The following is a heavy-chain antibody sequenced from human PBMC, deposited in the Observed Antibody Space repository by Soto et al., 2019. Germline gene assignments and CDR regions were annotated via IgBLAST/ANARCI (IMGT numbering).Heavy chain of an antibody. CDR3: ARGHRSRSAAAGNYYYYYMDV. J-gene: IGHJ6*03. D-gene: IGHD6-13*01. Sequence: ASVKVSCKASGDTFTSYDINWVRQATGQGLEWMGWMNPNSGSTGYAQKFQGRVTMTRNTSISTAYMELSSLRSEDTAVYYCARGHRSRSAAAGNYYYYYMDVWGKGTTVTVSS. V-gene: IGHV1-8*01. CDR2: MNPNSGST. CDR1: GDTFTSYD.